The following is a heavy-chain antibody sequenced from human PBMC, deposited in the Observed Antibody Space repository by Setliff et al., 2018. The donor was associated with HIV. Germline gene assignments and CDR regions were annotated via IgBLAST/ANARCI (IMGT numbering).Heavy chain of an antibody. CDR2: LYGSGDT. CDR1: GFTLSNTY. D-gene: IGHD3-3*01. V-gene: IGHV3-66*02. CDR3: ARVRLYNTALDY. J-gene: IGHJ4*02. Sequence: PGGSLRLSCAASGFTLSNTYMAWVRQAPGKRPEWVSTLYGSGDTYHADSVKGRFTLSRDNSKNTLYLQINSLRAEDTAVYYCARVRLYNTALDYWGQGTLVTVSS.